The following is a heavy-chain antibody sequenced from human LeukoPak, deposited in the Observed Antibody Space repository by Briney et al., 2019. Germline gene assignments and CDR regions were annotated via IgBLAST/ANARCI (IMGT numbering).Heavy chain of an antibody. CDR2: INHSGST. D-gene: IGHD2-2*01. CDR3: ASVGRRLPDEAFDI. J-gene: IGHJ3*02. V-gene: IGHV4-39*07. CDR1: GGSISSSSYY. Sequence: SETLSLTCTVSGGSISSSSYYWSWIRQPPGKGLEWIGEINHSGSTNYNPSLKSRVTISVDTSKNQFSLKLSSVTAADTAVYYCASVGRRLPDEAFDIWGEGTMVTVSS.